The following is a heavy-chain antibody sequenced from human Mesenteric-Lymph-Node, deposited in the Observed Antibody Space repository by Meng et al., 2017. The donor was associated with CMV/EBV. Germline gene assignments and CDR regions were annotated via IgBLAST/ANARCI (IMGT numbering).Heavy chain of an antibody. Sequence: GESLKISCAASGFTFSNYPMHWVRQAPGKGLEYVSAISSNGGGTYYADSVKGRFTISRVNSKNTLYLQMGSLRVEDMAVYYCARRVCTGGCCYYDYWGQGTLVTVSS. CDR1: GFTFSNYP. J-gene: IGHJ4*02. CDR3: ARRVCTGGCCYYDY. CDR2: ISSNGGGT. V-gene: IGHV3-64*02. D-gene: IGHD2-8*02.